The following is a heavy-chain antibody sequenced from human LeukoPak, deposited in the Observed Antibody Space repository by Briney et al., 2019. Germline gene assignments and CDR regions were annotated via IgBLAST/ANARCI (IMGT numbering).Heavy chain of an antibody. D-gene: IGHD3-22*01. CDR1: GFTFSSYW. CDR3: ARLSSGSNPPFDY. J-gene: IGHJ4*02. V-gene: IGHV4-59*08. Sequence: GSLRLSCAASGFTFSSYWMSWVRQTPGKGLECIGYIYYTGSTNYNPSLKSRITMSVDTSTNQFSLQLSSVTAADTAVYYCARLSSGSNPPFDYWGQGTLVTVSS. CDR2: IYYTGST.